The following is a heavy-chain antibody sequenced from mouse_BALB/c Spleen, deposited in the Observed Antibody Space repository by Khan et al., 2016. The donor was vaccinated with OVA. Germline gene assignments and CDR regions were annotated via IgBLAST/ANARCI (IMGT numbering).Heavy chain of an antibody. CDR2: IWGDGST. CDR1: GFSLSTYG. V-gene: IGHV2-3*01. Sequence: VQLKQSGPDLVAPSQSLSITCTVSGFSLSTYGVNWVRQPPGKGLEWLGVIWGDGSTNYHSDLISRLSISKDNSKSQVFLKLNSLQTDDTAAYYLARFYDPCYALDYWGQGTSVTVSS. CDR3: ARFYDPCYALDY. J-gene: IGHJ4*01. D-gene: IGHD2-3*01.